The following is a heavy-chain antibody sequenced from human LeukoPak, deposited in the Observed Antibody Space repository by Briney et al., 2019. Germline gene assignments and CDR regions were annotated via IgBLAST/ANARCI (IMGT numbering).Heavy chain of an antibody. J-gene: IGHJ4*02. Sequence: GESLKISCAASGFTFSSYGMHWVRQAPGKGLEWVAVIWYDGSNKYYADSVKGRFTISRDNSKNTLYLQMNSLRAEDTAVYYCAKDRGYSSSWYYFDYWGQGTLVTDSS. D-gene: IGHD6-13*01. V-gene: IGHV3-33*06. CDR2: IWYDGSNK. CDR1: GFTFSSYG. CDR3: AKDRGYSSSWYYFDY.